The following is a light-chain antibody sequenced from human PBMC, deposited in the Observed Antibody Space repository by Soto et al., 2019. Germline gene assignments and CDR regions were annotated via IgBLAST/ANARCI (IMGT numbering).Light chain of an antibody. CDR1: SSNIGSNT. J-gene: IGLJ1*01. CDR2: NNN. Sequence: QSVLTQPPSASGTPGQRVTISCSGSSSNIGSNTVNWYQQLPGTAPKLLIYNNNQRPSGVPDRFSGSMSGTQASLAISGRQSEDEADYYCAAWDDSLNGLVFGTGTKVTVL. V-gene: IGLV1-44*01. CDR3: AAWDDSLNGLV.